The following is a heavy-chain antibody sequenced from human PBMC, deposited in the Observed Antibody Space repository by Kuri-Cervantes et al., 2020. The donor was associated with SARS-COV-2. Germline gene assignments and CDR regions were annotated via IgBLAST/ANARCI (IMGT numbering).Heavy chain of an antibody. J-gene: IGHJ4*02. CDR1: GFSLSNARMG. CDR2: IFSNDEK. V-gene: IGHV2-26*01. Sequence: SGPTLVKPTETLTLTCTVSGFSLSNARMGVSWIRQPPGKALEWLAHIFSNDEKSYSTSLKSRLTISKDTSKSQVVLTMTNMDPVDTATYYCARMFSDFWSGYYKPNLDYWGQGTLVTVSS. D-gene: IGHD3-3*01. CDR3: ARMFSDFWSGYYKPNLDY.